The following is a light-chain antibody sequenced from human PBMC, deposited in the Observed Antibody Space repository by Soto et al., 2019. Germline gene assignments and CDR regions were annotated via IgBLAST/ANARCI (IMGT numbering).Light chain of an antibody. CDR1: SSAVTSGYY. CDR2: STS. CDR3: LLYDGSGQQV. V-gene: IGLV7-43*01. J-gene: IGLJ3*02. Sequence: QSVVTQEPSLTVFPGGSVTLTCASNSSAVTSGYYPNWFQQKPGQPPRALIYSTSNKHSWTPARFSGSLLGGKAALTLSGVQPEEEAEYYCLLYDGSGQQVFGGGTKLTVL.